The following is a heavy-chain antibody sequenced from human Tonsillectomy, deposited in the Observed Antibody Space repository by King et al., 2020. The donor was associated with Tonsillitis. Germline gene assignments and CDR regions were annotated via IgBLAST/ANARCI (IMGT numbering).Heavy chain of an antibody. V-gene: IGHV5-51*01. J-gene: IGHJ6*02. CDR3: ARPGRIGGDSLRGGLDV. Sequence: VQLVESGAELKKPGESLKISCKGSGYSFTTYWIGWVRQMPGKGLEWMGVIYPGDSDTRYSPSFQGQVSISADKSTNTAYLQWSSLKASDTAMYFCARPGRIGGDSLRGGLDVWGQGTTVIVSS. CDR2: IYPGDSDT. CDR1: GYSFTTYW. D-gene: IGHD2-21*02.